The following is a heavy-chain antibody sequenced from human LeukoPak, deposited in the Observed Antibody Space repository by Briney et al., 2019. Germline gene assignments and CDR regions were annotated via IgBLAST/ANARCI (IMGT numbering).Heavy chain of an antibody. V-gene: IGHV4-34*01. Sequence: PSETLSLTCGVYLGSFSDYYWRGIRQPPGKGLEWIGEINHRGSTNYNPSLKSRVTISVDTSKNQFSLRLSSVTAADTAVYYCARDGRDTSALYNPLRFDYWGQGTLVTVSS. J-gene: IGHJ4*02. D-gene: IGHD1-1*01. CDR2: INHRGST. CDR3: ARDGRDTSALYNPLRFDY. CDR1: LGSFSDYY.